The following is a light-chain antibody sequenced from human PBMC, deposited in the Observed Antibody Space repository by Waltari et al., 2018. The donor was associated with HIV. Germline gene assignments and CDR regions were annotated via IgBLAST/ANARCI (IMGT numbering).Light chain of an antibody. V-gene: IGKV3-11*01. CDR2: GAS. CDR1: QSVSSY. CDR3: QQRRNWPPGAT. J-gene: IGKJ4*01. Sequence: EIVLTQSPATLSLSPGERATLSCRASQSVSSYLAWYQQKPGQAPKLLIYGASNRATGIPARFSGSGSGTDFTLTICSLEPEDFAVYYCQQRRNWPPGATFGGGTKVEIK.